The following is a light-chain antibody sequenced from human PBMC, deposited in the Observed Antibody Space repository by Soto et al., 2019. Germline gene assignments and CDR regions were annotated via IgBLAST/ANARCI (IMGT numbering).Light chain of an antibody. CDR3: QHRSNWPLT. CDR2: DAS. V-gene: IGKV3-11*01. Sequence: EIVLTQSPATLSLSPGERATLSCRASQSVRTYLAWYQQKPGQAPRLLIYDASNRATDIPDRFSGSGSGTDFTLTISSLEPEDFAVYYCQHRSNWPLTFGGGTKVDIK. CDR1: QSVRTY. J-gene: IGKJ4*01.